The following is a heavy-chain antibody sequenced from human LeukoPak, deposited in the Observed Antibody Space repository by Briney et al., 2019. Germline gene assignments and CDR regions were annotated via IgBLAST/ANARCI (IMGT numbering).Heavy chain of an antibody. CDR3: AKDGLPRGVIEQWLVPYGYYFDY. CDR1: GFSFDEHA. V-gene: IGHV3-9*01. CDR2: ISYSSETI. J-gene: IGHJ4*02. D-gene: IGHD6-19*01. Sequence: PGGSLRLSCAASGFSFDEHAMHWVRQAPGKGLEWVSGISYSSETIGYVDSVKGRFTVSRDNRKSSLYLQMNSLRAEDTAVYYCAKDGLPRGVIEQWLVPYGYYFDYWGQGTLVTVSS.